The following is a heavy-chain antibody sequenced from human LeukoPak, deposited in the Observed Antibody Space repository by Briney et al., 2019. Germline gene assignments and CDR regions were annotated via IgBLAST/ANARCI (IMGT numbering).Heavy chain of an antibody. CDR2: ITSKTDGGTT. CDR1: GFTFTNAR. Sequence: NLGGSLRLSCAASGFTFTNARMSWVRQAPGKGLEWVGRITSKTDGGTTDYAAPVKGRFTISRDDSKNTLYLQMNSLKTEDTAVYYCTTGGSGWSLGYWGQGTLVTVSS. CDR3: TTGGSGWSLGY. V-gene: IGHV3-15*01. J-gene: IGHJ4*02. D-gene: IGHD6-19*01.